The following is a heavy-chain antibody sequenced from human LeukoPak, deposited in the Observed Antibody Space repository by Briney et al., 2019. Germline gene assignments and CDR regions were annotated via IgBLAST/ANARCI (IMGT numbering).Heavy chain of an antibody. CDR3: AGRMAGRADNPFDY. J-gene: IGHJ4*02. V-gene: IGHV3-23*01. CDR2: IGASRGTT. D-gene: IGHD1-14*01. CDR1: GFTFNNYA. Sequence: GGSLRLSCAASGFTFNNYAMTWVRQAPGEGLEWVSLIGASRGTTYYGDSVKGRFTISRDNSKNTLYLQMNSLRAEDTAVYYCAGRMAGRADNPFDYWGQGVLVTVSS.